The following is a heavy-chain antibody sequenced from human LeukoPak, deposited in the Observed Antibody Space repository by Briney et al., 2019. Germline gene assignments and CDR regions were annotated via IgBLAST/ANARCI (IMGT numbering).Heavy chain of an antibody. Sequence: PGGSLRLSCAASGITFNYYWMHWVRQATGKGLEWVSRIKSDGSKTDYADSVKGRFTISRDNAKNTLYLQMNSLRAEDTAVYYCASLYYYDIVGYYYDYWGQGTLVTVSS. V-gene: IGHV3-74*01. D-gene: IGHD3-22*01. CDR1: GITFNYYW. CDR3: ASLYYYDIVGYYYDY. CDR2: IKSDGSKT. J-gene: IGHJ4*02.